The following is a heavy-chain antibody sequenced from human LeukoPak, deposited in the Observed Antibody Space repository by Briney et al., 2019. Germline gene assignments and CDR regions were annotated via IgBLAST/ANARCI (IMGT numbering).Heavy chain of an antibody. Sequence: PSEILSLTCAVSGGSLNNYHWSWIRQPPGKGLEWIGCIYHSGSTNYNPSLNSRVTMSVDTSKNQFSLRLSSVTAADTAVYYCASYYGSGTYSGYVDYWGQGTLVTV. CDR3: ASYYGSGTYSGYVDY. V-gene: IGHV4-59*01. CDR2: IYHSGST. J-gene: IGHJ4*02. CDR1: GGSLNNYH. D-gene: IGHD3-10*01.